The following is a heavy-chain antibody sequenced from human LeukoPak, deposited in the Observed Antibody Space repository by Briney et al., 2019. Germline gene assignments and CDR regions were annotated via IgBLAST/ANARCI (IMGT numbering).Heavy chain of an antibody. CDR1: GYTFNGFY. V-gene: IGHV1-2*02. J-gene: IGHJ4*02. D-gene: IGHD4-11*01. Sequence: ASVKVSSKASGYTFNGFYLHWVRQAPGQGLEWMGWINPNSGGTNYAQKFQGRVTMTRDTSISTAYMELSRLRSDDTAVYYCARWMATVTTPDYWGQGTLVTVSS. CDR2: INPNSGGT. CDR3: ARWMATVTTPDY.